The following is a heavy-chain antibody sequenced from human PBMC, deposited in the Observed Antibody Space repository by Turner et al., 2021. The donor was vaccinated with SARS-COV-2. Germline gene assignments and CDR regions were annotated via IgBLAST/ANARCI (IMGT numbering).Heavy chain of an antibody. J-gene: IGHJ3*02. V-gene: IGHV1-46*01. CDR3: ARDPRVPAVTNVNDAFDI. CDR2: FNPSGGGT. Sequence: VQLVQSGAEAKKPGASVTISCRTSGYTFSSYYIHWVRQAPGQGPGWMGIFNPSGGGTSYAQNFQGRLTMTSDTSTSTVYMELSSLGSEDTAVYYCARDPRVPAVTNVNDAFDIWGQGTMVTVSS. D-gene: IGHD4-17*01. CDR1: GYTFSSYY.